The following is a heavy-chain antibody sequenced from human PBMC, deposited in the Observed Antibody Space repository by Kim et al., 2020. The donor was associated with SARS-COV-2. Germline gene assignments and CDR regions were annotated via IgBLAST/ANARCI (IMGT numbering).Heavy chain of an antibody. CDR3: ASRGFHDS. CDR1: GYTFSAYV. V-gene: IGHV1-18*01. CDR2: INPNTGNT. J-gene: IGHJ4*02. Sequence: ASVKVSCKASGYTFSAYVFSWVRQAPGQGLEWMGWINPNTGNTDYAQTFQDRVTMTTDTSTSTAFMELASLRSDDTAVYYCASRGFHDSWGQGTLVTVSS.